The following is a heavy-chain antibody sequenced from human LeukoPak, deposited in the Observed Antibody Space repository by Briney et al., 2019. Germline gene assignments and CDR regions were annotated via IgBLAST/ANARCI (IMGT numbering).Heavy chain of an antibody. CDR2: IYHTGNT. J-gene: IGHJ5*02. CDR1: GYSISSGYF. V-gene: IGHV4-38-2*02. D-gene: IGHD3-10*01. Sequence: SETLSLTCIVSGYSISSGYFWGWIRQPPGKGLEWIGSIYHTGNTYYNPSLKSRVTISVDTSKNQFSLKLSSVTAADTAVYYCARNLWFGELLVTELDRFDPWGQGTLVTVSS. CDR3: ARNLWFGELLVTELDRFDP.